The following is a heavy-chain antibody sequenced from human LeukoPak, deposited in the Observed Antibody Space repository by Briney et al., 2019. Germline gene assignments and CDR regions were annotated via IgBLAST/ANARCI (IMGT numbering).Heavy chain of an antibody. Sequence: ASVKVSCKAAGYTFTGYYMHWVRQAPGQGLEWMGWINPNSGGTNYAQKFQGRVTMTRDTSISTAYMEPSSLRSDDTAVYYCSIRSDAFDIWGQGTMVTVSS. CDR3: SIRSDAFDI. CDR1: GYTFTGYY. J-gene: IGHJ3*02. V-gene: IGHV1-2*02. CDR2: INPNSGGT.